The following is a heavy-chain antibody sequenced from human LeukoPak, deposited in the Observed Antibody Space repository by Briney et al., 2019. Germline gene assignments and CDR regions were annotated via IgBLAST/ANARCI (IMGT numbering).Heavy chain of an antibody. CDR2: IYPGDSDT. CDR3: ARQDDSSGYDSPHIDY. J-gene: IGHJ4*02. V-gene: IGHV5-51*01. CDR1: GYRFTSYW. Sequence: GESLKISFKGSGYRFTSYWIGWVRQMPGKGLEWRGIIYPGDSDTRYSPSFQGQVTISADKSISTAYLQWSSLKASDTAMYYCARQDDSSGYDSPHIDYWGQGTLVTVSS. D-gene: IGHD3-22*01.